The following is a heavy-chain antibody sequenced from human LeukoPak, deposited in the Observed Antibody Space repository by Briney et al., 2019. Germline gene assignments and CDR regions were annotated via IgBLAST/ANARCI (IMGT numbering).Heavy chain of an antibody. D-gene: IGHD7-27*01. CDR1: GDSISSGNYY. CDR3: ARGRAGDSFDI. CDR2: IYTSGNT. Sequence: SQTLSLTCTVSGDSISSGNYYWTWLRQPAGKGLEWIGRIYTSGNTNYNPSLKSQVTISMDTSKNQFSLNLNSVTAADTAVYYCARGRAGDSFDIWGQGTMVTVSS. J-gene: IGHJ3*02. V-gene: IGHV4-61*02.